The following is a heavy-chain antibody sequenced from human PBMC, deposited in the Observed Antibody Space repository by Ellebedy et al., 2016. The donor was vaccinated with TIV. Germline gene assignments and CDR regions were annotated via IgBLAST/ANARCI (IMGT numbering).Heavy chain of an antibody. CDR1: GFTFSSYP. V-gene: IGHV3-23*05. CDR3: ARMYSSSWYPDY. Sequence: GESLKISCAASGFTFSSYPMCWVRQAPGKGLAWVSTIDGSSISLYSLDSVKGRFTISRDNSKNTLYLHMNSLRAEETAVYYCARMYSSSWYPDYWGQGTQVTVSS. J-gene: IGHJ4*02. CDR2: IDGSSISL. D-gene: IGHD6-13*01.